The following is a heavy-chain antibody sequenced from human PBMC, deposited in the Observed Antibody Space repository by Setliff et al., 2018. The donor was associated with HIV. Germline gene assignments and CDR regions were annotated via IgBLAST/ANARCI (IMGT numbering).Heavy chain of an antibody. J-gene: IGHJ4*02. V-gene: IGHV1-2*02. CDR2: INPNSGAT. CDR3: ARDTAIGWYGESKMSDF. CDR1: GYTFTGHF. Sequence: ASVKVSCKTAGYTFTGHFIHWMRQAPGQGLEWMGWINPNSGATDYAWRFEDRVTMTRDTSIRTVYMELSSLRSDDTAVYYCARDTAIGWYGESKMSDFWGQGTLVTVSS. D-gene: IGHD3-10*01.